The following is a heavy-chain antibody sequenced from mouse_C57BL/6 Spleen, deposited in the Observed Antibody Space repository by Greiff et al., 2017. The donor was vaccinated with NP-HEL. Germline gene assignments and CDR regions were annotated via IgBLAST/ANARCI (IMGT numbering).Heavy chain of an antibody. D-gene: IGHD2-5*01. CDR3: TRERDSNYAYAMDY. CDR1: GFTFSSYA. V-gene: IGHV5-9-1*02. Sequence: DVLLVESGEGLVKPGGSLKLSCAASGFTFSSYAMSWVRQTPEQRLEWVAYISSGGDYIYYADTVKGRITISRDTARNTLYLQMSSLKSEDTAMYYCTRERDSNYAYAMDYWGQGTSVTVSS. J-gene: IGHJ4*01. CDR2: ISSGGDYI.